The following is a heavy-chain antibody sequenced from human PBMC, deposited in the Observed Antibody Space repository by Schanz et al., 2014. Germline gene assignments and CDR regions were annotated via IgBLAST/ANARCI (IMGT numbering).Heavy chain of an antibody. J-gene: IGHJ4*02. Sequence: DLVESGGGLVQPGGSLRVSCAASGFVFRTFAMYWVRQAPGKGLEWVSAITGSGSKTYYADSVKGRFTIARDNSKNTLFLQMDSLRVEDTAVYYCAKDGRLPYYGTGSDFDYWGQGTLVAVSS. CDR1: GFVFRTFA. D-gene: IGHD3-22*01. V-gene: IGHV3-23*04. CDR3: AKDGRLPYYGTGSDFDY. CDR2: ITGSGSKT.